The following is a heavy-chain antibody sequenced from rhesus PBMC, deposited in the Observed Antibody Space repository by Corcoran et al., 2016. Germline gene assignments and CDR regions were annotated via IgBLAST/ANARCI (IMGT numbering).Heavy chain of an antibody. CDR2: IYGSSGST. CDR3: ARDSSDWGQLVMD. Sequence: QVQLQESGPGVVKPSETLSLPCAVSGGSISSGYDWSWSRQPPGKGPEWIGYIYGSSGSTNYNPSLKNRVTISKDASKNQFSLKLSSVTAADTAVYYCARDSSDWGQLVMDWGQGVLVTVSS. CDR1: GGSISSGYD. V-gene: IGHV4-76*01. D-gene: IGHD6-13*01. J-gene: IGHJ4*01.